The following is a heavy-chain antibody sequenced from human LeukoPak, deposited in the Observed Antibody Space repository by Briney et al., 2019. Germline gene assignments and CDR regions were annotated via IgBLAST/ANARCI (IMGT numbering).Heavy chain of an antibody. Sequence: GGSLRLSCAASGFTFSSYSMNWVRQAPGKGLEWVAVVWYDGTNIHYVDSVQGRFTISRDNSKSTLYLQMNSLTAEDTAVYYCARGGYSGTYFFDFWGQGTPVSVSS. D-gene: IGHD1-26*01. CDR2: VWYDGTNI. J-gene: IGHJ4*02. CDR1: GFTFSSYS. V-gene: IGHV3-33*08. CDR3: ARGGYSGTYFFDF.